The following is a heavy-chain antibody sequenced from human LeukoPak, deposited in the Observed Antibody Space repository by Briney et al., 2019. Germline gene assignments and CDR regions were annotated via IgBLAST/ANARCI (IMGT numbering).Heavy chain of an antibody. V-gene: IGHV1-18*01. CDR2: ISVSNGDT. CDR1: GFRFSTSA. D-gene: IGHD3-22*01. Sequence: ASVKVSCMTSGFRFSTSAISWVRQVPGQGLEWMGWISVSNGDTNYAQNLQGRVTMTTDTSTSTAHLELRSLRSDDTAVYYCVRDRARIEMVTTTSNFFDPWGQGTLVTVSS. CDR3: VRDRARIEMVTTTSNFFDP. J-gene: IGHJ5*02.